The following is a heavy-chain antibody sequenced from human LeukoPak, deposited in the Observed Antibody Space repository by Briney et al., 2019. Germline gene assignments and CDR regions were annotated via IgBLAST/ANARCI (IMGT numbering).Heavy chain of an antibody. CDR3: AIRPTLWFEDLFPGWLDP. CDR1: GGSISSSSYY. D-gene: IGHD3-10*01. Sequence: SETLSLTCTVSGGSISSSSYYWGWIRQPPGKGLEWIGSIYYSGSPYYNPSLKSRVTISGDTSKNQFSLKMSSVIAADTAVYYCAIRPTLWFEDLFPGWLDPWGQGTLVTVSS. V-gene: IGHV4-39*07. CDR2: IYYSGSP. J-gene: IGHJ5*02.